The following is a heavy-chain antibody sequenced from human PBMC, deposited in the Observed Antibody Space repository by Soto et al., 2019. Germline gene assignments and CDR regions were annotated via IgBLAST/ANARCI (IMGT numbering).Heavy chain of an antibody. V-gene: IGHV5-51*01. CDR1: GYSFTSYW. J-gene: IGHJ6*02. CDR2: IYPGDSET. Sequence: PGESLKISCKGSGYSFTSYWVGWVRQMPGKGLEWMGIIYPGDSETIYSPSFQGQVTISADKSFTTAYLQWSSLKASDTAMYYCARQDYYGFDVWGQGTAVTVSS. CDR3: ARQDYYGFDV.